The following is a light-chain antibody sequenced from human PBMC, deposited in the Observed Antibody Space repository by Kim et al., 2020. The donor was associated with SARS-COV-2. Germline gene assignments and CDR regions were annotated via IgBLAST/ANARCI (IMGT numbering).Light chain of an antibody. V-gene: IGKV1-39*01. CDR3: QQSYSTPYT. Sequence: DIQMTQSPCSLSASVGDRVTITCRASQSLSSFLNWYQQKPGKAPKLLIYAASSLQSGVPSRVSGSGSGTDFTLTITSLQPEDFATYYCQQSYSTPYTFGQGTKLEI. J-gene: IGKJ2*01. CDR2: AAS. CDR1: QSLSSF.